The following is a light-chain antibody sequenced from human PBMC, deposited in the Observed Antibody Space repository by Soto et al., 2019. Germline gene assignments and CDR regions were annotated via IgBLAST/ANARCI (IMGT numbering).Light chain of an antibody. V-gene: IGKV3-20*01. Sequence: DIVLTQSPGTLSLSPGERATLSCRASQSVTSSYLAWHQQKPGQAPRLLIYGVSTRATGIPDRFSGSGSGTEFTLTISRLEPEDFAVYYCQQYGSTPRTFGQGTKVEIK. J-gene: IGKJ1*01. CDR3: QQYGSTPRT. CDR1: QSVTSSY. CDR2: GVS.